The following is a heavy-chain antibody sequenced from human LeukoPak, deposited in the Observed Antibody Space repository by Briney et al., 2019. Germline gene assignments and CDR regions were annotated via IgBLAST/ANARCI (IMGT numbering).Heavy chain of an antibody. CDR3: PKGLRYCSGGICHYFDY. J-gene: IGHJ4*02. V-gene: IGHV3-30*18. D-gene: IGHD2-15*01. CDR2: ISYDGSNK. Sequence: PGGSLRLFCAACGFAFSSYGMHCVRQAPGKGLVWGAVISYDGSNKYYADSAKRRYTISRDNYRNTVYLQMNRLRAEDTAVYYCPKGLRYCSGGICHYFDYWGRGTLVTVPS. CDR1: GFAFSSYG.